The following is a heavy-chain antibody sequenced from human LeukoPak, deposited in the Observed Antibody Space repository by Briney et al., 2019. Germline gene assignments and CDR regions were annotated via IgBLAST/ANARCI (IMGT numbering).Heavy chain of an antibody. CDR3: ARHPLIAVAAGGCGMDV. CDR2: IYPGDCDT. J-gene: IGHJ6*04. D-gene: IGHD6-19*01. Sequence: GESLKISFKGSGYSFTSYLIRWVGQMPGKGLAWMEIIYPGDCDTRYSPSFQGQVTISADKSISTAYLQWSSLKASDTAMYYCARHPLIAVAAGGCGMDVWGEGTTVTVSS. V-gene: IGHV5-51*01. CDR1: GYSFTSYL.